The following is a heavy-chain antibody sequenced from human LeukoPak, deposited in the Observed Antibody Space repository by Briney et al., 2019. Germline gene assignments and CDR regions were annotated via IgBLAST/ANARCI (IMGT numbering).Heavy chain of an antibody. CDR3: ARYGRDEVATMIRLWYYFDY. CDR2: ISAYNGNT. V-gene: IGHV1-18*04. D-gene: IGHD5-12*01. CDR1: GYTFTSYG. J-gene: IGHJ4*02. Sequence: ASVKVSCKASGYTFTSYGISWVRQAPGQGLEWMGWISAYNGNTNYAQKLQGRVTMTTDTSTSTAYMELRSLRSDDTAVYYCARYGRDEVATMIRLWYYFDYWGQGTLVTVSS.